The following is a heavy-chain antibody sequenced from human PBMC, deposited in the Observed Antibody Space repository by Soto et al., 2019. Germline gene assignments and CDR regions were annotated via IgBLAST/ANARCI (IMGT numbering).Heavy chain of an antibody. CDR2: ISGNRGST. D-gene: IGHD6-19*01. CDR1: GFTFSSYT. Sequence: AXVSLSLSCAASGFTFSSYTMSWVRQAPGQGLEWVSGISGNRGSTYYADSVKGRFTISRDNSKNTLYLQMNSLRAEDTALYYCAKDLSQWLVVDAFDIWGQGTMVTGS. V-gene: IGHV3-23*01. CDR3: AKDLSQWLVVDAFDI. J-gene: IGHJ3*02.